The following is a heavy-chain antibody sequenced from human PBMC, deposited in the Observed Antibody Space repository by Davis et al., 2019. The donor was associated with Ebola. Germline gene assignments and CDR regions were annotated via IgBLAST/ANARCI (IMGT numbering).Heavy chain of an antibody. D-gene: IGHD2-15*01. CDR1: GFNFRSYG. CDR3: ARDAYCSGGSCYIY. V-gene: IGHV3-7*01. Sequence: GGSLRLSCAASGFNFRSYGMHWVRQAPGKGLEWVANINEDGSEKHYVDSVKGRFTISRDNAENSLDLQMNSLGAEDTAVYYCARDAYCSGGSCYIYWGQGTLVTVSS. J-gene: IGHJ4*02. CDR2: INEDGSEK.